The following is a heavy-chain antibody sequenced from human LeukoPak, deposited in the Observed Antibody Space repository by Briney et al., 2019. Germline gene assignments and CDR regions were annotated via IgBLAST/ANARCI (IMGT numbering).Heavy chain of an antibody. CDR3: AKGESDIVVVPAADAFDI. V-gene: IGHV3-23*01. CDR1: GFTFSSYT. J-gene: IGHJ3*02. CDR2: ISGPGGLT. Sequence: GGSLRLSCAASGFTFSSYTMTWVRQAPGKGLGWVSAISGPGGLTDYADSVKGRFTISRDNSKNTLYLQMNSLRAEDTATYYCAKGESDIVVVPAADAFDIWGQGTIVIVSS. D-gene: IGHD2-2*01.